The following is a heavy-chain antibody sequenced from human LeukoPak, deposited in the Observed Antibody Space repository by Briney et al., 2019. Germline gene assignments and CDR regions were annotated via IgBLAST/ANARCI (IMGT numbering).Heavy chain of an antibody. CDR1: GGSFSGYY. CDR3: AIEYSYGYSDAFDI. J-gene: IGHJ3*02. V-gene: IGHV4-34*01. D-gene: IGHD5-18*01. Sequence: SETLSLTCAVYGGSFSGYYWSWLRQPPGKGLEWIGEINHSGSTNYNPSLKSRVTISVDTSKNQFSLKLSSVTAADTAVYYCAIEYSYGYSDAFDIWGQGTMVTVSS. CDR2: INHSGST.